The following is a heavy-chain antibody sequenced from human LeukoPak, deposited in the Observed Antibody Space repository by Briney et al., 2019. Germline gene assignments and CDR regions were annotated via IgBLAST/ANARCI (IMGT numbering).Heavy chain of an antibody. D-gene: IGHD3-9*01. Sequence: PGGSLRLSCAASGFTFSSYSMNWVRQAPGKGLERVSYISSSSSTIYYADSVKGRFTISRDHAKNSLYLQMNSLRAEDTAVYYCARGDFDWLSLPDYWGQGTLVSVSS. CDR2: ISSSSSTI. CDR3: ARGDFDWLSLPDY. CDR1: GFTFSSYS. J-gene: IGHJ4*02. V-gene: IGHV3-48*04.